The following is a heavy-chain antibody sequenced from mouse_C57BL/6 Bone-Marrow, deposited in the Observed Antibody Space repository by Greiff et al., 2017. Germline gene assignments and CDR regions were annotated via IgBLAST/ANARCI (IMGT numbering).Heavy chain of an antibody. Sequence: QVQLQQSGPELVKPGASVKISCKASGYAFSSSWMNWVKQRPGKGLEWIGRIYPGDGDTNYNGKFKGKATLTADKSSSPAYMQLSSLTSEDSAVYFCARRDLGFDVWGTGTTVTVSS. V-gene: IGHV1-82*01. D-gene: IGHD3-3*01. CDR1: GYAFSSSW. CDR3: ARRDLGFDV. J-gene: IGHJ1*03. CDR2: IYPGDGDT.